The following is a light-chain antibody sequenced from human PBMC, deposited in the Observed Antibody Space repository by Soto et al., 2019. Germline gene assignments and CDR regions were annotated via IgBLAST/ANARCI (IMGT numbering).Light chain of an antibody. CDR1: QGISSY. V-gene: IGKV1-9*01. Sequence: IPLTQSPSSLSASVGDRVTITCRASQGISSYLAWYQQKPGKAPKLLIYAASTLQSGIPSRFSGSGSVTDFTLTISSLQPEDFATYCCHQLNSYPYTFGQGAKLEIK. CDR3: HQLNSYPYT. CDR2: AAS. J-gene: IGKJ2*01.